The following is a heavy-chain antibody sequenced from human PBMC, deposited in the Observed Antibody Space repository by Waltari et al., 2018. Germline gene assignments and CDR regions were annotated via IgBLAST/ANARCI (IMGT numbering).Heavy chain of an antibody. CDR1: GGSISSGDYY. Sequence: QVQLQESGPGLVKPSQTLSLTCTVSGGSISSGDYYWSWIRQPPGKGLEWIGYIYYSGSTYYTPSLKSRVTISVDTSKNQCSLKLSSVTAADTAVYYCARGRDYDFWSGYLGAFDIWGQGTMVTVSS. D-gene: IGHD3-3*01. V-gene: IGHV4-30-4*08. CDR2: IYYSGST. J-gene: IGHJ3*02. CDR3: ARGRDYDFWSGYLGAFDI.